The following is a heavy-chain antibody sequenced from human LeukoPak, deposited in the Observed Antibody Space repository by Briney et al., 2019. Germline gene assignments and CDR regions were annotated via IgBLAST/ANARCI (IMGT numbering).Heavy chain of an antibody. CDR1: GFTFGSYW. CDR2: IKEDGSEK. Sequence: PGGSLRLSCAASGFTFGSYWMTWVRQAPGKGLEWVANIKEDGSEKSYVDSVKGRFTISRDNAKNSLYLQMNGLRAEDTAVYYCARGGGTIPAAGWWGHWGQGTLVTVSS. D-gene: IGHD6-13*01. CDR3: ARGGGTIPAAGWWGH. J-gene: IGHJ4*02. V-gene: IGHV3-7*03.